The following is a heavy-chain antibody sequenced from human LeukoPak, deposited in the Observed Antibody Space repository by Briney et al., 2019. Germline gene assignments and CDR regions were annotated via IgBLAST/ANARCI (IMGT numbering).Heavy chain of an antibody. J-gene: IGHJ4*02. V-gene: IGHV3-21*04. CDR3: AKVRGYYDIFGDY. Sequence: PGGSLRLSCEASGFNFNTYSMAWVRQAPGKGLEWVSIISRASESIFYADSVKGRFTISRDNAKNTLYLQMNSLRAEDTAVYYCAKVRGYYDIFGDYWGQGTLVTVSS. CDR1: GFNFNTYS. CDR2: ISRASESI. D-gene: IGHD3-9*01.